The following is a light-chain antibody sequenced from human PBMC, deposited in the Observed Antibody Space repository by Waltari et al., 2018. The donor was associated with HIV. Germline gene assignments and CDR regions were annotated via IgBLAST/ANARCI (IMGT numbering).Light chain of an antibody. Sequence: QSVLTQPPSASGTPGQRVTISCSGSSSTIARNYLYWYQQVPGATPKLLIYRHDQRPSGVPDRFSGSKSGTSASLAISGLRSEDEADYYCAVWDDSLSGWVFGGGTKLTVL. V-gene: IGLV1-47*01. J-gene: IGLJ3*02. CDR3: AVWDDSLSGWV. CDR1: SSTIARNY. CDR2: RHD.